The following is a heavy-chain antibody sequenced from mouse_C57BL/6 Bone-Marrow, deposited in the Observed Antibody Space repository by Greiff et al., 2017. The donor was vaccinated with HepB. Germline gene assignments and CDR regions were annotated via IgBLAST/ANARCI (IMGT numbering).Heavy chain of an antibody. Sequence: EVKLMESGGGLVKPGGSLKLSCAASGFTFSSYAMSWVRQTPEKRLEWVATISDGGSYTYYPDNVKGRFTISRDNAKNNLYLQMSHLKSEDTAMYYCARQDGNYGFAYWGQGTLVTVSA. CDR2: ISDGGSYT. V-gene: IGHV5-4*03. CDR1: GFTFSSYA. D-gene: IGHD2-1*01. J-gene: IGHJ3*01. CDR3: ARQDGNYGFAY.